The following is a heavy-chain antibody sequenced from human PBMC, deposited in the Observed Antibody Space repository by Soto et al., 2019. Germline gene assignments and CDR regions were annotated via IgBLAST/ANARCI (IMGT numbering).Heavy chain of an antibody. J-gene: IGHJ6*02. V-gene: IGHV3-30-3*01. CDR1: GFNLNTFS. CDR2: MSYDGSNQ. CDR3: ARGRRHHLSTSSTSYSGMDV. Sequence: GGSLRLSCAATGFNLNTFSMHWVRQAPGKGLEWVAFMSYDGSNQNYADSVKGRFTISRDSSKNTLYLQMDSLRLEDTSVYYCARGRRHHLSTSSTSYSGMDVWGQGTTVTVSS. D-gene: IGHD6-6*01.